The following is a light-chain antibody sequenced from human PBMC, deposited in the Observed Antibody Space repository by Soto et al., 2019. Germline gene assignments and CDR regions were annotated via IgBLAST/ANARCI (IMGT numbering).Light chain of an antibody. CDR2: EVT. CDR1: SSDVGGYNY. Sequence: QSFLTQPASVSGSAGQSITISCTGTSSDVGGYNYVSWYQQYPGKAPKVMIYEVTNRPSGASNRFSGSKSGNTASLTISGLQAEDEADYFCSSYSISTAYLFGTGTKVTVL. J-gene: IGLJ1*01. V-gene: IGLV2-14*01. CDR3: SSYSISTAYL.